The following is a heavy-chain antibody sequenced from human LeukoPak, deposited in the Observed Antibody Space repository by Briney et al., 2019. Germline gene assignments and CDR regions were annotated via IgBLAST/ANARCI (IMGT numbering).Heavy chain of an antibody. J-gene: IGHJ4*02. V-gene: IGHV3-23*01. CDR2: ISGSGGST. CDR1: GFTFSSYG. CDR3: AKQPIAAAGIQYYFDY. Sequence: GGSLRLSCAASGFTFSSYGMSWVRQAPGKGLEWVSAISGSGGSTYYADSVKGRFTISRDNSKNTLYLQMNSLRAEDTAVYYCAKQPIAAAGIQYYFDYWGQGTLVTVSS. D-gene: IGHD6-13*01.